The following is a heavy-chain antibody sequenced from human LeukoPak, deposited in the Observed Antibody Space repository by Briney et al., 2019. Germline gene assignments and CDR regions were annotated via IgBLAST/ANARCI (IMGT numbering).Heavy chain of an antibody. CDR1: GDTLSKYA. D-gene: IGHD3-10*01. V-gene: IGHV1-69*06. CDR2: IIPVYGTP. J-gene: IGHJ5*02. Sequence: GASVKVSCKTSGDTLSKYAISWVRQGPGQGLEWLGRIIPVYGTPDYAQKFKDRVSITADKSTGTPYMVLSSLRYEDTAVYFCVRDDYKVTVLNLEDGYIWFDLWGQGTLVTVSS. CDR3: VRDDYKVTVLNLEDGYIWFDL.